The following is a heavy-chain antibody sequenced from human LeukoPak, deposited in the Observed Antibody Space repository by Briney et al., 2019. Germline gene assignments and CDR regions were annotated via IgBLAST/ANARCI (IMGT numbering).Heavy chain of an antibody. D-gene: IGHD3-10*01. CDR3: ARGPRITLIRGGQWYFYMDV. CDR1: GFTFSSYG. Sequence: GGSLRLSCAASGFTFSSYGMSWVRQAPGKGLEWVSAISGSGGSTYYADSVKGRFTISRDNSKNTLYLQMSSLRAEDTAVYYCARGPRITLIRGGQWYFYMDVWGKGTTVTISS. J-gene: IGHJ6*03. CDR2: ISGSGGST. V-gene: IGHV3-23*01.